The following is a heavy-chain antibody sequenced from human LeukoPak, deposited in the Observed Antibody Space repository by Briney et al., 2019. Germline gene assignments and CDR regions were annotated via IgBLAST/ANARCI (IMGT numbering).Heavy chain of an antibody. CDR3: ANLPGKGMPVVLYV. CDR1: GFSFSTYA. Sequence: PGESLRLSCPASGFSFSTYAMNWVRQAPGRGLEWVSAISSGGVSSYYADSVKGRFTISRDNSKNTLYLQMDSLRAEDSSIYYCANLPGKGMPVVLYVCGKGTTVTVSS. CDR2: ISSGGVSS. J-gene: IGHJ6*04. D-gene: IGHD2-15*01. V-gene: IGHV3-23*01.